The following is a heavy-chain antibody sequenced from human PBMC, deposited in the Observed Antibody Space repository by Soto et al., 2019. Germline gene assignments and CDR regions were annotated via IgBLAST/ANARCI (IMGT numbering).Heavy chain of an antibody. CDR2: IYPGDSDT. Sequence: PGESLKISCQASGYRFSHYWIAWVRHMPGKGLEWMGIIYPGDSDTRYSPSFQGQVTISADTSMYTAYLQWSSLTASDTAFYFCARSDFWSGKFDYWGRGTLVTVSS. CDR3: ARSDFWSGKFDY. J-gene: IGHJ4*02. CDR1: GYRFSHYW. V-gene: IGHV5-51*01. D-gene: IGHD3-3*01.